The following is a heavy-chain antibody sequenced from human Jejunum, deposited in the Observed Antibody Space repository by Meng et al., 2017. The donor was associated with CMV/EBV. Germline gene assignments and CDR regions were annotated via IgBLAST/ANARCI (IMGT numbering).Heavy chain of an antibody. CDR3: AGPYDFWSGQMDV. V-gene: IGHV1-8*03. D-gene: IGHD3-3*01. Sequence: ASGSTFTSYGLNWVRQATGQGLEWVGWMNPNSGDTGYPQKFQGRVTITRNTSISTAYMGLSSLRSEDTAVYYCAGPYDFWSGQMDVWGQGTTVTVSS. CDR2: MNPNSGDT. J-gene: IGHJ6*02. CDR1: GSTFTSYG.